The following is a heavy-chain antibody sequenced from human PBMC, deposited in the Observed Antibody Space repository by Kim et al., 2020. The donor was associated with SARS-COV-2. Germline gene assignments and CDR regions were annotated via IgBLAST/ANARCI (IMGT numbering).Heavy chain of an antibody. Sequence: ASVKVSCKASGYTFTSYGITWVRQAPGQGLEWVAWISAYNGDTRYAQKLQDRVTMTTDTSTTTAYMELSSLRPDDTAVYYCARGPPSGGLSPLFYWGQGTLVTVSS. V-gene: IGHV1-18*01. CDR2: ISAYNGDT. D-gene: IGHD2-15*01. J-gene: IGHJ4*02. CDR3: ARGPPSGGLSPLFY. CDR1: GYTFTSYG.